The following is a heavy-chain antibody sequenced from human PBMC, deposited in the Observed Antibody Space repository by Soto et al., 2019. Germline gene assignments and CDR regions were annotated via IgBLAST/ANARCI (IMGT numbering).Heavy chain of an antibody. J-gene: IGHJ4*02. Sequence: QVQVVESGGGVVQPGTSLRLSCAASGFTFSNYAMHWVRQAPGKGLEWVAVISSDGSNKYYADSVEGRFTISRDNANNPLYLQMNSLRSEDTAVYYCAKGSGHSVYYSVDYWGQGPLVTVSS. CDR3: AKGSGHSVYYSVDY. D-gene: IGHD3-22*01. CDR1: GFTFSNYA. V-gene: IGHV3-30*18. CDR2: ISSDGSNK.